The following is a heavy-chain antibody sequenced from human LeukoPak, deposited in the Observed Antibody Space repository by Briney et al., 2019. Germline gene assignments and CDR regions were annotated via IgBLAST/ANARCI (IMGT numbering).Heavy chain of an antibody. CDR2: ISYDGSNK. CDR3: AKAAPEYQLLFSGLWPDY. Sequence: GGSLRLSCAASGFTFSSYGMHWVRQAPGKGLEWVAVISYDGSNKYYADSVKGRFTISRDNSKNTLYLQMNSLRAEDTAVYYCAKAAPEYQLLFSGLWPDYWGQGTLVTVSS. CDR1: GFTFSSYG. D-gene: IGHD2-2*01. J-gene: IGHJ4*02. V-gene: IGHV3-30*18.